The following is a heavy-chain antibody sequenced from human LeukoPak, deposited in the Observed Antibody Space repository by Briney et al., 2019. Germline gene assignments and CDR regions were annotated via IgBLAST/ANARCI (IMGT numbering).Heavy chain of an antibody. J-gene: IGHJ4*02. CDR1: GGSLSSYY. D-gene: IGHD3-22*01. V-gene: IGHV4-59*01. CDR2: IYYSGST. Sequence: SETLSLTCTVSGGSLSSYYWSWIRQPPGKGVEWIGYIYYSGSTNYNPSLKSRVTISVDKSKNKFSLKLSSVTAADTAVCYCARDTYYYDSSGYRPFYYCGQGTLVTVSS. CDR3: ARDTYYYDSSGYRPFYY.